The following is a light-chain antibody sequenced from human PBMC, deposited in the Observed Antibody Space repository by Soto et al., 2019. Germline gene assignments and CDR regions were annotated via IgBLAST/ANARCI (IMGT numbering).Light chain of an antibody. Sequence: QSALTQPRSVSGSPGQSVAISCTGTSSDVGGYNYVSWYQHHPGKAPKVMIYDVNKRPSGVPDRFSGSKSGNTASLTISGLHAEDEADFYCCSYAGGSDVFGTGTKLTVL. V-gene: IGLV2-11*01. CDR3: CSYAGGSDV. CDR1: SSDVGGYNY. J-gene: IGLJ1*01. CDR2: DVN.